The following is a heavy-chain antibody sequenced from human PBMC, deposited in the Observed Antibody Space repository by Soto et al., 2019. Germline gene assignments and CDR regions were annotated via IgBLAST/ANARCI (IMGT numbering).Heavy chain of an antibody. CDR3: ARDPSNYYDSSGYYYYYYGMDV. Sequence: ASVKVSCKASGYTFTSYAMHWVRQAPGQRLEWMGWINAGNGNTKYSQKFQGRVTITRDTSASTAYMELSSLRSEDTAVYYCARDPSNYYDSSGYYYYYYGMDVWGQGTRVTVSS. CDR1: GYTFTSYA. CDR2: INAGNGNT. V-gene: IGHV1-3*01. D-gene: IGHD3-22*01. J-gene: IGHJ6*02.